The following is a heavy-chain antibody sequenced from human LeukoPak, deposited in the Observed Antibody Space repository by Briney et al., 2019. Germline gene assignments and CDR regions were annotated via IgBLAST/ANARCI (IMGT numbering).Heavy chain of an antibody. J-gene: IGHJ4*02. Sequence: PGGSLRLSCAASGFTFSDYYMSWIRQAPGKGLEWVSAISGSGGSTYYADSVKGRFTISRDNSKNTLYLQMNSLRAEDTAVYYCAKDPLKPVGYSSGWYRGGYWGQGTLVTVSS. CDR1: GFTFSDYY. CDR2: ISGSGGST. D-gene: IGHD6-19*01. CDR3: AKDPLKPVGYSSGWYRGGY. V-gene: IGHV3-23*01.